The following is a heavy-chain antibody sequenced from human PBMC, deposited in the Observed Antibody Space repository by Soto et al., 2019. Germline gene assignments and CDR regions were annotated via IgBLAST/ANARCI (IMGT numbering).Heavy chain of an antibody. Sequence: GGSLRLSCAASGFTFSSYAMSWVRQAPGKGLEWVSAISGSGGSTYYADSVKGRFTISRDNSKNTLYLQMNSLRAEDTAVYYCAKAMVRGVIIENQFDYWGQGTLVTVSS. CDR1: GFTFSSYA. CDR2: ISGSGGST. CDR3: AKAMVRGVIIENQFDY. D-gene: IGHD3-10*01. V-gene: IGHV3-23*01. J-gene: IGHJ4*02.